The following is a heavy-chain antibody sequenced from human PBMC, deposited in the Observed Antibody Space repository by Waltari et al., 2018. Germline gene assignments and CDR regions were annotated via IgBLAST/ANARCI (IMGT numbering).Heavy chain of an antibody. CDR3: AREPVTIFGVVGYGMDV. CDR1: GGTFSSYA. D-gene: IGHD3-3*01. Sequence: QVQLVQSGAEVKKPGSSVKVSCTASGGTFSSYAISWVRQAPGQGLEWMGGIIPIFGTANYAQKFQGRVTITTDESTSTAYMELSSLRSEDTAVYYCAREPVTIFGVVGYGMDVWGQGTTVTVSS. J-gene: IGHJ6*02. V-gene: IGHV1-69*05. CDR2: IIPIFGTA.